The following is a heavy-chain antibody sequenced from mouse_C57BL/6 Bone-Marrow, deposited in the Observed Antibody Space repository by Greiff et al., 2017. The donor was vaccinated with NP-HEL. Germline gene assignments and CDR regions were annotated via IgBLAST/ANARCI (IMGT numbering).Heavy chain of an antibody. J-gene: IGHJ4*01. D-gene: IGHD2-4*01. CDR3: ARYDCYYAMDY. CDR1: GYTFTDYY. Sequence: DVQLQESGPELVKPGASVKISCKASGYTFTDYYMNWVKQSHGKSLEWIGDINPNNGGTSYNQKFKGKATLTVDKSSSTAYMELRSLTSEDSAVYYCARYDCYYAMDYWGQGTSVTVSS. V-gene: IGHV1-26*01. CDR2: INPNNGGT.